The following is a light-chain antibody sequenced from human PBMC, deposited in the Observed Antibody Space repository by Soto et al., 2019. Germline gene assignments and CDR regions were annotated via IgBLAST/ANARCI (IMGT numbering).Light chain of an antibody. J-gene: IGKJ1*01. CDR2: GAS. V-gene: IGKV3D-7*01. Sequence: EIVLTQSPATLSFSPGERATLSCRASQSVSGRFLTWYQQKRGQAPRLLIYGASTRATGIPDRFSGSGSGTEFTLTISSLQPDDFATYYCQQYNSYWTFGQGTKVDI. CDR3: QQYNSYWT. CDR1: QSVSGRF.